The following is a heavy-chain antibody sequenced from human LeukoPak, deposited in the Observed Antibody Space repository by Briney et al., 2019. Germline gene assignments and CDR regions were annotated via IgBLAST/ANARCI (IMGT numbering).Heavy chain of an antibody. D-gene: IGHD6-19*01. CDR3: AKASSGIFDY. J-gene: IGHJ4*02. CDR2: ISSNGGSI. V-gene: IGHV3-64*01. Sequence: PGGSLRLSCAASGFTFSDYAMHWVRQAPGKELEYVSAISSNGGSIHYANSVKGRFTISRDNSKNTLYLQMNSLRAEDTAVYYCAKASSGIFDYWGQGTLVTVSS. CDR1: GFTFSDYA.